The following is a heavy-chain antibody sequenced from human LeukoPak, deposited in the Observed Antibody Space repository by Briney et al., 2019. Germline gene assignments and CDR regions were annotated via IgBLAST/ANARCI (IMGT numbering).Heavy chain of an antibody. CDR1: GFTFSSYG. D-gene: IGHD6-19*01. CDR2: IRYDGSNK. J-gene: IGHJ4*02. V-gene: IGHV3-30*02. Sequence: PGGSLRLSCAASGFTFSSYGIHWVRQAPGKGLEWVAFIRYDGSNKYYADSVKGRFTISRDNSKNTLYLQMNSLRAEDTAVYYCAKGRYSSAWYDIDLFDYWGQGTLVTVSS. CDR3: AKGRYSSAWYDIDLFDY.